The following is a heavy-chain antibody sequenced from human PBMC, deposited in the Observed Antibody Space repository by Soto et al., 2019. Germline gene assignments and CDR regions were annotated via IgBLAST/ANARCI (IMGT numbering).Heavy chain of an antibody. CDR2: ISVTGSGT. V-gene: IGHV3-23*01. Sequence: EVQLLESGGGLVQPGGSLGLSCAASGFTFSSYDMSWVRQAPGKGLEYVSSISVTGSGTYYADSVKGRFTISRDNYKNTLYLQMNSLRVEDTAVYYCARTTTTKSRDYWGQGTLVTVSS. J-gene: IGHJ4*02. CDR3: ARTTTTKSRDY. CDR1: GFTFSSYD. D-gene: IGHD4-17*01.